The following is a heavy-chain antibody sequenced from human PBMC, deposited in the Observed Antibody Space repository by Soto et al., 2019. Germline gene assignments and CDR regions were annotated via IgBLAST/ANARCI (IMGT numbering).Heavy chain of an antibody. J-gene: IGHJ4*02. CDR2: IYYSGST. Sequence: KPSETLSLTCTVSGGSVSSGSYYWSWIRQPPGKGLEWIGYIYYSGSTNYNPSLKSRVTISVDTSKNQFSLKLSSVTAADTAVYYCARGRIKIFGVVTDFAYWGQGTLVTVSS. CDR3: ARGRIKIFGVVTDFAY. D-gene: IGHD3-3*01. V-gene: IGHV4-61*01. CDR1: GGSVSSGSYY.